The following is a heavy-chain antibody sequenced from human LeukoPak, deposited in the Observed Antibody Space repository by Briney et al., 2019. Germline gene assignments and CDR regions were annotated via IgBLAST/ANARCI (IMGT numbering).Heavy chain of an antibody. CDR1: GFTFSSYG. V-gene: IGHV3-23*01. CDR2: ISGSGGST. D-gene: IGHD1-26*01. J-gene: IGHJ3*02. CDR3: AKEPSSGSPLGCAFDI. Sequence: GGSLRLSCAASGFTFSSYGMSWVRQAPGKGLEWVSAISGSGGSTYYADSVKGRFTISRDNSKNTLYLQMNSLRAEDTAVYYCAKEPSSGSPLGCAFDIWGQGTMVTVSS.